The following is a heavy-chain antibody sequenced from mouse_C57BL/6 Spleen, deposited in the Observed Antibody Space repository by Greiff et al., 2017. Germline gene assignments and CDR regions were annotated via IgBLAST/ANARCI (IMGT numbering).Heavy chain of an antibody. J-gene: IGHJ4*01. CDR3: AVYGYDGDYAMDY. CDR1: GYTFTDHT. V-gene: IGHV1-78*01. Sequence: QVQLQQSDAELVKPGASVKISCKVSGYTFTDHTIHWMKQRPEQGLEWIGYIYPRDGSTKYNEKFKGKATLTADKSSSTAYMQLSSLTSEDSAVYYCAVYGYDGDYAMDYWGQGTSVTVSS. CDR2: IYPRDGST. D-gene: IGHD2-2*01.